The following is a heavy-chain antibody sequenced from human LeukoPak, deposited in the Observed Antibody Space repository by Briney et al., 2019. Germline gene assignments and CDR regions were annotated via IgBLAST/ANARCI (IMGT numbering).Heavy chain of an antibody. J-gene: IGHJ4*02. Sequence: PGGSLRLSCAASGFTFSSYAMSWVRQAPGKGLEWVSAISGSGGSTYYADSVKGRFTISRDNSKNTLYLQMNSLRAEDTAVYYCATDYGGNSGVGLDYWGQGTLVTVSS. CDR1: GFTFSSYA. CDR3: ATDYGGNSGVGLDY. CDR2: ISGSGGST. V-gene: IGHV3-23*01. D-gene: IGHD4-23*01.